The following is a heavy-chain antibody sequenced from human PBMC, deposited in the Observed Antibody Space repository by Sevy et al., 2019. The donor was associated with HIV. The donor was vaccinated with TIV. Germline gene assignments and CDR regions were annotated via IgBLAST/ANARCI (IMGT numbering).Heavy chain of an antibody. Sequence: GGSLRLSCAASGFTFSSYSMNWVRQAPGKGLEWVSSISSSSSYIYYADSVKGRFTISRDNAKNSLYLQMNSLRAEDTAVYYCARGKYCSGGSCYYLDAFDIWGQGTTVTVSS. CDR1: GFTFSSYS. J-gene: IGHJ3*02. CDR3: ARGKYCSGGSCYYLDAFDI. D-gene: IGHD2-15*01. V-gene: IGHV3-21*01. CDR2: ISSSSSYI.